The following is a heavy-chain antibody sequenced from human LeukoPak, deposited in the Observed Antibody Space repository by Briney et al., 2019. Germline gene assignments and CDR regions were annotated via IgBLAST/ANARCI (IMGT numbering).Heavy chain of an antibody. J-gene: IGHJ4*02. Sequence: GASVKVSCKASGYTFTSYYMHWVRQAPGQGLEWMGWMNPNSGNTGYAQKFQGRVTITRNTSISTAYMELSSLRSEDTAVYYCARGDYYDSSGHGNYWGQGTLVTVSS. CDR2: MNPNSGNT. CDR1: GYTFTSYY. D-gene: IGHD3-22*01. CDR3: ARGDYYDSSGHGNY. V-gene: IGHV1-8*03.